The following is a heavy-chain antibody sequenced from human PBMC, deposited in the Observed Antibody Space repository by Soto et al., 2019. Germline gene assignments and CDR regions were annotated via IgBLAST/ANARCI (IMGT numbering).Heavy chain of an antibody. CDR3: ARDATEVAPY. V-gene: IGHV4-31*03. D-gene: IGHD2-15*01. CDR2: FNYRWIT. Sequence: QVKLQESGPGLVKPSQTLSLTCTVSGGSIIDGQTYLNWIRQHPVRGLECMGYFNYRWITNYRPSLNFRILISIDTSNNRCSLRLTSVTASDTAVYSCARDATEVAPYWGRATLFTVSS. CDR1: GGSIIDGQTY. J-gene: IGHJ4*02.